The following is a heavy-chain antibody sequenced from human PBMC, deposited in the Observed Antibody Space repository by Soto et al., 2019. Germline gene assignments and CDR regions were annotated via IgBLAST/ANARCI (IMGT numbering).Heavy chain of an antibody. CDR1: GGSIRSYY. CDR3: VRGFHLRTWYFDSSGYYRYYFAY. Sequence: SETLSLTCTVSGGSIRSYYWSWIRQPPGRGLEWIGYIYYNGSTNYNPSLKSRVTISVDMSKNQFSLKLSSVTAADTAVYYCVRGFHLRTWYFDSSGYYRYYFAYWGQGTLVTVSS. V-gene: IGHV4-59*01. D-gene: IGHD3-22*01. J-gene: IGHJ4*02. CDR2: IYYNGST.